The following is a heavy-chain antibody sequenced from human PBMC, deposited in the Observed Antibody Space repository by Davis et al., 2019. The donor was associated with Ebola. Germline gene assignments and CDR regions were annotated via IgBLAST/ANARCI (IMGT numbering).Heavy chain of an antibody. J-gene: IGHJ4*02. V-gene: IGHV1-18*04. D-gene: IGHD3-10*01. CDR3: ARDVLLWFGELVSGGGFDY. Sequence: ASVKVSCKASGYTFTSYGISWVRQAPGQGLEWMGWISAYNGNTNYAQKLQGRVTMTTDTSTSTAYMELRSLRSDDTAVYYCARDVLLWFGELVSGGGFDYWGQGTLVTVSS. CDR1: GYTFTSYG. CDR2: ISAYNGNT.